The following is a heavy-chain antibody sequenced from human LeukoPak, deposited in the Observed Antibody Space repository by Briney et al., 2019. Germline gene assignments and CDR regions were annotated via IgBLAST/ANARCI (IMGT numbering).Heavy chain of an antibody. CDR2: IIPIFGTA. CDR3: ARDGCSSTSCYDLFDY. CDR1: GGTFSSYA. D-gene: IGHD2-2*01. Sequence: SVKVSCKASGGTFSSYAISWVRQAPGQGLEWMGRIIPIFGTANYAQKFQGRVTMTTDTSTSTAYMELRSLRSDDTAVYYCARDGCSSTSCYDLFDYWGQGTLVTVSS. V-gene: IGHV1-69*05. J-gene: IGHJ4*02.